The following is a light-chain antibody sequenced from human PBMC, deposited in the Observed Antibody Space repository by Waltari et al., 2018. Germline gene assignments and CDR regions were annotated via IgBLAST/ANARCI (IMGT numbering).Light chain of an antibody. Sequence: DIVMTQTPLSLSVIPGQPASISCKSSQSLRRSDGKTFLYWYLQKPGQLPPLLMYEVSNRFSGVPDRFIGSGSGTDFTLKISRVEAEDVGVYYCMQTLQFPITFGQGTRLEIK. CDR3: MQTLQFPIT. V-gene: IGKV2D-29*01. CDR1: QSLRRSDGKTF. J-gene: IGKJ5*01. CDR2: EVS.